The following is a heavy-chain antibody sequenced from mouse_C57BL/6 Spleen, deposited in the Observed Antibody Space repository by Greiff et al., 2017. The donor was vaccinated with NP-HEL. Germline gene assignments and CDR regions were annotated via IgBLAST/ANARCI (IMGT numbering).Heavy chain of an antibody. CDR2: INPSSGYT. D-gene: IGHD1-1*01. J-gene: IGHJ1*03. V-gene: IGHV1-4*01. CDR1: GYTFTSYT. Sequence: QVQLKESGAELARPGASVKMSCKASGYTFTSYTMHWVKQRPGQGLEWIGYINPSSGYTKYNQKFKDKATLTADKSSSTAYMQLSSLTSEDSAVYYCANSPITTVVDWYFDVWGTGTTVTVSS. CDR3: ANSPITTVVDWYFDV.